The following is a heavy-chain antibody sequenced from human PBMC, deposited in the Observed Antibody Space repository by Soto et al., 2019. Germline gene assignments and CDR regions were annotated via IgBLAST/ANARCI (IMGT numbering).Heavy chain of an antibody. CDR1: EYSFSNYW. Sequence: LTISCKGSEYSFSNYWIAWVRQTPGKGLEWMGIINPADSATTYSPSFRGQVTMSADKSISTAYLQWDSLKASDTATYYCVRRGMDVWGQGTTVTVSS. CDR3: VRRGMDV. CDR2: INPADSAT. V-gene: IGHV5-51*01. J-gene: IGHJ6*02.